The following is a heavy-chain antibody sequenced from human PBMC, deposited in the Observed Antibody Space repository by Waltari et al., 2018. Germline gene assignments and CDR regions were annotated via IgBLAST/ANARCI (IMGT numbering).Heavy chain of an antibody. J-gene: IGHJ4*02. CDR1: GFTLSSYG. CDR2: ISSSGSTI. CDR3: ARRFDS. V-gene: IGHV3-48*03. Sequence: EVQLVDSGGCLVQPGGSLRLSCPASGFTLSSYGMNWVRQAPGKGLEWVSYISSSGSTINYADSVKGRFTISRDNAKNSLYLQMNSLRAEDTAVYHCARRFDSWGQGTLVTVSS.